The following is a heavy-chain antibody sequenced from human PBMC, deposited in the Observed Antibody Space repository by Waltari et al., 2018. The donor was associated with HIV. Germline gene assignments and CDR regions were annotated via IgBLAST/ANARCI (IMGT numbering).Heavy chain of an antibody. V-gene: IGHV3-21*01. J-gene: IGHJ4*02. CDR3: ARLYDSRDY. CDR1: GFTFSSYS. D-gene: IGHD3-22*01. Sequence: EVQLVESGGGLVKPGGSLRLSCAASGFTFSSYSMNWVRQAPGKGLEWVSSISSSSRYIYYADSVKGRFTISRDNAKNSLYLQMNSLRAEDTAVYYCARLYDSRDYWGQGTLVTVSS. CDR2: ISSSSRYI.